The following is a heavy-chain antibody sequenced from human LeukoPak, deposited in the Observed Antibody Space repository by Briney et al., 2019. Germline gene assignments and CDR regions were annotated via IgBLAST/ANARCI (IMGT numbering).Heavy chain of an antibody. D-gene: IGHD3-10*01. CDR1: GGSISSYY. J-gene: IGHJ4*02. CDR3: ARQYGSGSYLYDY. CDR2: TYYSGST. Sequence: PSETLSLTCTVSGGSISSYYWSWIRQPPGKGLEWIGYTYYSGSTNYNPSLKSRVTISVDTSKNQFSLKLSSVTAADTAVYYCARQYGSGSYLYDYWGQGTLVTVSS. V-gene: IGHV4-59*01.